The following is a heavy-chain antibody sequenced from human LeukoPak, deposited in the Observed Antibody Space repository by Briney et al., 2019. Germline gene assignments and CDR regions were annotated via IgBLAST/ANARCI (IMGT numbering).Heavy chain of an antibody. CDR2: INPSGGST. D-gene: IGHD4-17*01. CDR3: ARPPYGDGGSGSLDY. Sequence: GASVKVSCKASGYTFTSYYMHWVRQAPGQGLEWMGIINPSGGSTSYAQKFQSRVTMTRDTSTSTVYMELSSLRSEDTAVYYCARPPYGDGGSGSLDYWGQGTLVTVSS. J-gene: IGHJ4*02. V-gene: IGHV1-46*01. CDR1: GYTFTSYY.